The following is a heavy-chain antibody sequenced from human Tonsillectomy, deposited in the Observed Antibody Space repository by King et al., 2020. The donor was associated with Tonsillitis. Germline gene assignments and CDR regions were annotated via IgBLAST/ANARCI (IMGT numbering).Heavy chain of an antibody. V-gene: IGHV2-5*01. CDR1: GFSLSTSGVG. Sequence: TLQESGPTLVKPTQTLTLTCTFSGFSLSTSGVGVGWIRQPPGKALEWLALIYWNADKRYSPSLKSRLTITKDTSKNQVVLTMTNMDPVDTATYYCAYRPFDYLWGGLDAFDIWGQGTMVTVSS. CDR3: AYRPFDYLWGGLDAFDI. CDR2: IYWNADK. J-gene: IGHJ3*02. D-gene: IGHD3-16*01.